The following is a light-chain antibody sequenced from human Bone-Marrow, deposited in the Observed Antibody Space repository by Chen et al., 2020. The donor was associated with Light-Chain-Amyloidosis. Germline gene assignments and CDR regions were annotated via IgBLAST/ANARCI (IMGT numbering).Light chain of an antibody. CDR2: GAS. CDR1: QSINNK. V-gene: IGKV3-15*01. Sequence: EIVMTQSPAPLSVSPGERVTLSCRASQSINNKLAWYQQKPGQAPRRLIYGASTRSTGIPARFSGSGSGTEFTLTISSMQPEDFAVYYCQQYDNWKTFGQGTNVEIK. CDR3: QQYDNWKT. J-gene: IGKJ1*01.